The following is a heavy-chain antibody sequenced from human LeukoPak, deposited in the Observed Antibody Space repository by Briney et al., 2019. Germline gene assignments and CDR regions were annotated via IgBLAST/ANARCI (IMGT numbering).Heavy chain of an antibody. CDR1: GFTVSSNY. J-gene: IGHJ6*03. CDR3: ARQDPLGYYMDV. Sequence: GGSLRLSCAASGFTVSSNYMSWVRQAPGKGLEWVSVIYSGGSTYYADSVKGRFTISRDNSKNTLYLQMNSLRAEDTAVYYCARQDPLGYYMDVWGKGTTVTISS. CDR2: IYSGGST. V-gene: IGHV3-66*04.